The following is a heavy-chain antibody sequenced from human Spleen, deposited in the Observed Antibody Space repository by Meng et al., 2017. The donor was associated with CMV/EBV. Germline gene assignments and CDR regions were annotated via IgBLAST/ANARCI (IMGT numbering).Heavy chain of an antibody. Sequence: GESLKISCKGSGYSFTSYWIGWVRQMPGKGLEWMGIIYPGDSDTRYSPPFQGQVTISADKSIDTAYLQWSSLKASDTAMYYCARSDIVVVVAATRLGYGMDVWGQGTTVTVSS. CDR3: ARSDIVVVVAATRLGYGMDV. CDR2: IYPGDSDT. V-gene: IGHV5-51*01. J-gene: IGHJ6*02. D-gene: IGHD2-15*01. CDR1: GYSFTSYW.